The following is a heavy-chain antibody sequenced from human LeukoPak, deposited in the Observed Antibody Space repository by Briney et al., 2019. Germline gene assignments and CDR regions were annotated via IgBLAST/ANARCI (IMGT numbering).Heavy chain of an antibody. D-gene: IGHD3-10*01. CDR2: ISYDGSNK. V-gene: IGHV3-30*18. Sequence: GRSLRLSCAASGFTFSSYGMHWVRQAPGKGLEWVAVISYDGSNKYYADSVKGRFTISRDNSKNTLYLQMNSLRAEDTAVYYCAKGSGEGYYYYYMDVWGKGTTVTVSS. CDR1: GFTFSSYG. J-gene: IGHJ6*03. CDR3: AKGSGEGYYYYYMDV.